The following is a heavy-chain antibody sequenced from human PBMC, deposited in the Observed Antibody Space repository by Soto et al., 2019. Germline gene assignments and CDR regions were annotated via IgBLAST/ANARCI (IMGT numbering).Heavy chain of an antibody. CDR2: ISGSGGST. CDR1: GFTFSSYA. D-gene: IGHD2-2*01. CDR3: ASSRPGGIFHY. Sequence: GGSLRLSCAASGFTFSSYAMSWVRQAPGKGLEWVSAISGSGGSTYYADSVKGRFTISRDNSKNTVFLQMNSLRADDTAVYYCASSRPGGIFHYWGQGTQVTVSS. J-gene: IGHJ4*02. V-gene: IGHV3-23*01.